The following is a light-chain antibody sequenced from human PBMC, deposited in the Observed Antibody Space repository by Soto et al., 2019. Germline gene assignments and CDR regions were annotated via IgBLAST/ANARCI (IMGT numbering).Light chain of an antibody. CDR2: AAS. Sequence: DSQLIQSPSSLSASVGDRVTVTCRASQSISSYLNWYQQKPGKAPKLLIYAASSLQSGVPSRFSGSGSGTDFTLTISSLQPEDFATYYCQQSYSIPKTFCQGTRVDI. V-gene: IGKV1-39*01. CDR1: QSISSY. CDR3: QQSYSIPKT. J-gene: IGKJ1*01.